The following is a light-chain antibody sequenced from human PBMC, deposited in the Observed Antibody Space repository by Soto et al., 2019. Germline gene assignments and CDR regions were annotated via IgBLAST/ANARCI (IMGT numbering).Light chain of an antibody. CDR1: TSNILRNY. Sequence: QSVLTQPPSASGNPGQRLTISCSGSTSNILRNYVYWYRQLPGTAPRLLISMNDQRPSGVPDRLSGSKSGTSASLAISGLRSEDEADYYCASWDDSLSGYVFGTGTKLTVL. J-gene: IGLJ1*01. CDR2: MND. V-gene: IGLV1-47*01. CDR3: ASWDDSLSGYV.